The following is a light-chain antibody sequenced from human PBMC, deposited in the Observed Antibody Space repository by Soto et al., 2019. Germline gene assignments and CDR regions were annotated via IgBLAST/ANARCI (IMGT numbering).Light chain of an antibody. Sequence: EIVLTQSPVTLSLSPGERATLSCRASQSVRTYLAWYQVKPGQAPRLLIYDASSRASGVPARFSGSGSGTDFTRTISSREPVDFAVYYCQQRNMWPPITFGQGTRLEI. V-gene: IGKV3-11*01. J-gene: IGKJ5*01. CDR3: QQRNMWPPIT. CDR1: QSVRTY. CDR2: DAS.